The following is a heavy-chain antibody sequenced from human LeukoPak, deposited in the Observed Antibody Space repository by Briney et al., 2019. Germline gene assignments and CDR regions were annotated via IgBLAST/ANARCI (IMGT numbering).Heavy chain of an antibody. CDR3: ARMYSGSYTTGY. D-gene: IGHD1-26*01. CDR1: GFTVSSNY. Sequence: GGSLRLSCATSGFTVSSNYMSWVRQAPGKGLEWVSVIYSGGSTYYADSVKGRFTISRDNSKNTLYLQMSSLRAEDTAVYYCARMYSGSYTTGYWGQGTLVTVSS. CDR2: IYSGGST. J-gene: IGHJ4*02. V-gene: IGHV3-53*01.